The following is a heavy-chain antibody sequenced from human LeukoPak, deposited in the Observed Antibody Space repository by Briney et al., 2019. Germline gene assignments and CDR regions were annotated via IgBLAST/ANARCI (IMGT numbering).Heavy chain of an antibody. CDR1: GFTFSSYA. Sequence: GRSLRLSCAASGFTFSSYAMPWVRQAPGKGLEWVAVISYDGSNKYYADSVKGRFTISRDNSKNTLYLQMNSLRAEDTAVYYCASFDYWGQGTLVTVSS. CDR3: ASFDY. J-gene: IGHJ4*02. CDR2: ISYDGSNK. V-gene: IGHV3-30-3*01.